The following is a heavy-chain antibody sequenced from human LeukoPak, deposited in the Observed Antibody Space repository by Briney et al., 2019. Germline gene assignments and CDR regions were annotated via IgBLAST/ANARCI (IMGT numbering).Heavy chain of an antibody. CDR2: ISAYNGNT. J-gene: IGHJ4*02. CDR1: GYTFTSYG. Sequence: ASVKVSCKASGYTFTSYGISWVRQAPGQGLEWMGWISAYNGNTNYARKLQGRVTMTTDTSTSTAYMELRSLRSDDTAVYYCARDTMVRGVNVFDYWGPGTLVTVSS. V-gene: IGHV1-18*01. CDR3: ARDTMVRGVNVFDY. D-gene: IGHD3-10*01.